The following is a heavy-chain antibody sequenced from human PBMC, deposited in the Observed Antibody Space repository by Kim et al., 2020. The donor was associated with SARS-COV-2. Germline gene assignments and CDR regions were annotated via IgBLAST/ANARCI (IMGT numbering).Heavy chain of an antibody. CDR2: IYYSGST. CDR1: GGSISSSSYY. D-gene: IGHD3-10*01. CDR3: ARASRGSGSYYTPSFDY. V-gene: IGHV4-39*07. J-gene: IGHJ4*02. Sequence: SETLSLTCTVSGGSISSSSYYWGWIRQPPGKGLEWIGSIYYSGSTSYTPSLKSRVTISVDTSKNQFSLKLTSVTAADTAVYYCARASRGSGSYYTPSFDYWGQGTLVTVSS.